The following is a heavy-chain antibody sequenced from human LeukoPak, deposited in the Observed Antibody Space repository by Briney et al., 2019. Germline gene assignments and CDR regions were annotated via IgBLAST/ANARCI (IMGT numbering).Heavy chain of an antibody. CDR2: INHSGST. CDR1: GGSFSGYY. D-gene: IGHD2-2*01. CDR3: ARQGYCSNNSCRRFDY. Sequence: SETLSLTCAVYGGSFSGYYWSWIRQPPGKGLEWIGEINHSGSTNYNPSLKSRVTISVDTSKNQFSLKLSSVTAADTAVYYCARQGYCSNNSCRRFDYWGQGNLVTVS. J-gene: IGHJ4*02. V-gene: IGHV4-34*01.